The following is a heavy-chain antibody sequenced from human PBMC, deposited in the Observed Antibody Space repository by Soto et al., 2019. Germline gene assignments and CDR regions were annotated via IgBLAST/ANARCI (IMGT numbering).Heavy chain of an antibody. CDR1: GFSLSTSGVG. CDR3: AHTVDCGDREDFDY. CDR2: IYWDDDK. D-gene: IGHD2-21*02. J-gene: IGHJ4*02. V-gene: IGHV2-5*02. Sequence: QITLKESGPTLVKPTQTLTLTCTFSGFSLSTSGVGVGWIRQPPGKALEWLALIYWDDDKRYSPSLKSRLTTTKDTSKNRVVLTMTNMDPVDTATYYCAHTVDCGDREDFDYWGQGTLVTVSS.